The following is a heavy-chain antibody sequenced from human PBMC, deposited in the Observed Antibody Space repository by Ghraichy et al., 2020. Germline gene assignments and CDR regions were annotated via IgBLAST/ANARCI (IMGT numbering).Heavy chain of an antibody. Sequence: GESLNISCVASGFNFGRHWMSLVRQVPGKGLEWVASIKSDGSDSFYVDSVKGRFTISRDNAENSVSLEMTSLRAEDTAVYYCARDPYGDYKYGGTDYWGRGTLVSVSS. CDR1: GFNFGRHW. CDR3: ARDPYGDYKYGGTDY. J-gene: IGHJ4*02. CDR2: IKSDGSDS. D-gene: IGHD4-17*01. V-gene: IGHV3-7*01.